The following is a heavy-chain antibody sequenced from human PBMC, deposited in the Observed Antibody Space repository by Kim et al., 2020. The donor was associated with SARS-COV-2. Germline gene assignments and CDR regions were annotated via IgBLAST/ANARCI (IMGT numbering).Heavy chain of an antibody. V-gene: IGHV5-51*01. CDR2: IYPGDSDT. CDR1: GYSFTSYW. CDR3: ARHVRGGHSSSGTYYFDY. Sequence: GESLKISCKGSGYSFTSYWIGWVRQMPGKGLEWMGIIYPGDSDTRYSPSFQGQVTISADKSISTAYLQWSSLKASDTAMYYCARHVRGGHSSSGTYYFDYWGQGTLVTVSS. D-gene: IGHD6-13*01. J-gene: IGHJ4*02.